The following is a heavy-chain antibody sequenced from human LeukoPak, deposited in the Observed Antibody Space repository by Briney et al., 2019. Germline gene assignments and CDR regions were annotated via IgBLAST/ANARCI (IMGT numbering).Heavy chain of an antibody. V-gene: IGHV4-34*01. CDR3: ARRTRGYYSSGWSDAFDI. J-gene: IGHJ3*02. CDR1: GVSFSGYY. Sequence: PSETLSLTCAVYGVSFSGYYWSWIRQPPGKGLEWIGDINHSGSTNYNPSLKSRVTISVDTSKNQFSLKLSSVTAADTAVYYCARRTRGYYSSGWSDAFDIWGQGTMVTVSS. CDR2: INHSGST. D-gene: IGHD6-19*01.